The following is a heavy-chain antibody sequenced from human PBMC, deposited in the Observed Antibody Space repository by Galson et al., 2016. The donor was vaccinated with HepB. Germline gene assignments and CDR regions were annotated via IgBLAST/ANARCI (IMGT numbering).Heavy chain of an antibody. Sequence: SLRLSCAASGFTFSTYALTWVRQAPGKGLEWVSAISDGGVATYYADSVKGRFTISRDNSKNTLYLQMNSLRVEDTAVYYCARNYSSAYLGLSWFDPWGPGTLVTVSS. CDR2: ISDGGVAT. CDR1: GFTFSTYA. CDR3: ARNYSSAYLGLSWFDP. V-gene: IGHV3-23*01. J-gene: IGHJ5*02. D-gene: IGHD3-22*01.